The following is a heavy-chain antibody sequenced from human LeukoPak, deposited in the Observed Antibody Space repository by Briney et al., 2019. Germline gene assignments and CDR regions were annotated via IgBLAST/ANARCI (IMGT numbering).Heavy chain of an antibody. V-gene: IGHV1-2*02. CDR2: INPNSGGT. Sequence: ASVKVSCKASGYTFTGYYMHWVRQAPGQGLEWMGWINPNSGGTNYAQKFQGRVTMTRDTSISTAYMELSRLRSDDTAVYYCAREHIVVVPAAIFRSGYYPNEVGGAFDIWGQGTMVTVSS. CDR1: GYTFTGYY. CDR3: AREHIVVVPAAIFRSGYYPNEVGGAFDI. J-gene: IGHJ3*02. D-gene: IGHD2-2*01.